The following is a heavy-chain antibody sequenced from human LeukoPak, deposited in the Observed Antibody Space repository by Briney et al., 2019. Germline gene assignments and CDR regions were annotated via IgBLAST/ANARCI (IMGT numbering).Heavy chain of an antibody. V-gene: IGHV1-2*06. CDR3: ARDLYSNYDWFDP. CDR2: INPNSGGT. CDR1: GYTFTGYY. J-gene: IGHJ5*02. D-gene: IGHD4-11*01. Sequence: ASVKVSCKASGYTFTGYYMHWVRQAPGQGLEWMGRINPNSGGTNYAQKSQGRVTMTRDTSISTAYMELSRPRSDDTAVYYCARDLYSNYDWFDPWGQGTLVTVSS.